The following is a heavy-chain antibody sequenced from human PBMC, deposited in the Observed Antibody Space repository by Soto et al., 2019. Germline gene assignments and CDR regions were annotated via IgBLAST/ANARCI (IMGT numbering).Heavy chain of an antibody. D-gene: IGHD3-10*01. CDR2: VSTNGRST. CDR3: AKDRAFNYFYGMDV. CDR1: GLAFGSYA. V-gene: IGHV3-23*01. Sequence: GGSLRLSCRASGLAFGSYAMNWVRQVPGRGLEWVAGVSTNGRSTYYADSVRGRFTISRDNSKITAYLQMNSLRAEDTAVHCCAKDRAFNYFYGMDVWRQGTTVTVSS. J-gene: IGHJ6*02.